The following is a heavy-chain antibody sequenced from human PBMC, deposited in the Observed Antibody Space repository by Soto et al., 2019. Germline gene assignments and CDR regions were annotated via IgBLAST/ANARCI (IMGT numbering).Heavy chain of an antibody. CDR3: ARDGDDILTGSLDY. V-gene: IGHV3-33*08. CDR1: GFPFSSYW. Sequence: GGSLRLSCAVSGFPFSSYWMSWVRQAPGKGLEWVAVIWYDGSNKYYADSVKGRFTISRDNSKNTLYLQMNSLRAEDTAVYYCARDGDDILTGSLDYWGQGTLVTVSS. J-gene: IGHJ4*02. CDR2: IWYDGSNK. D-gene: IGHD3-9*01.